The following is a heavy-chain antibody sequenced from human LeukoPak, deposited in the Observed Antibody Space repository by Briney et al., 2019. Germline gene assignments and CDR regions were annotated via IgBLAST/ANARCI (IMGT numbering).Heavy chain of an antibody. J-gene: IGHJ4*02. CDR3: ARHWWHSSGSYHFDY. D-gene: IGHD6-19*01. V-gene: IGHV3-7*05. CDR1: GFTYSRYW. Sequence: GGSLRLYCAASGFTYSRYWMSWVRQAPGKGLEWVANIKLDGSEKYYVDSVKGRFTVSRDNAKNSLSLQMNSLRAHDTAVYYCARHWWHSSGSYHFDYWGQGTLVTVSS. CDR2: IKLDGSEK.